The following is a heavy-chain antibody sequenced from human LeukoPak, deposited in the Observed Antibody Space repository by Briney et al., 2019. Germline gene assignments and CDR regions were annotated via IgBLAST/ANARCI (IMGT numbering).Heavy chain of an antibody. J-gene: IGHJ4*02. D-gene: IGHD3-22*01. V-gene: IGHV1-24*01. Sequence: GASVKVSCKVSGYTLTELSMHWVLQAPGKGLEWMGGFDPEDGETIYAQKFQGRVTMTEDTSTDTAYMELSSLRSEDTAVYYCATALLYYYDSSGYNFDYWGQGTLVTVSS. CDR1: GYTLTELS. CDR2: FDPEDGET. CDR3: ATALLYYYDSSGYNFDY.